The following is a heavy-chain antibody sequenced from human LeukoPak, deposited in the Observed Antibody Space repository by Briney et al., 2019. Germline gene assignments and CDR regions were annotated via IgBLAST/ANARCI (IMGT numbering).Heavy chain of an antibody. CDR1: GYTFTGYY. V-gene: IGHV1-2*02. D-gene: IGHD6-13*01. J-gene: IGHJ4*02. Sequence: AALKVSCKASGYTFTGYYMHWVRQAPGQGLEWMGWINPNSGGTNYAQKFQGRVTMTRDTSISTAYMELSRLRSDDTAVYYCARATGYSRNYFDYWGQGTLVTVSS. CDR3: ARATGYSRNYFDY. CDR2: INPNSGGT.